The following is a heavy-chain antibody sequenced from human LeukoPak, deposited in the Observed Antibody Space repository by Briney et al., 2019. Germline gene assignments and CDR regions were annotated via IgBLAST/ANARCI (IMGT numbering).Heavy chain of an antibody. CDR2: IYYSGST. CDR3: ARDARELMGAGSFDI. CDR1: GGSISSYY. J-gene: IGHJ3*02. D-gene: IGHD3-16*01. V-gene: IGHV4-59*01. Sequence: SETLSLTCTVSGGSISSYYWSWIRQPPEKGLEWIGCIYYSGSTNYNPSLKSRVTISVDTSKNQFSLKLSSVTAADTAVYYCARDARELMGAGSFDIWGQGTMVTVSS.